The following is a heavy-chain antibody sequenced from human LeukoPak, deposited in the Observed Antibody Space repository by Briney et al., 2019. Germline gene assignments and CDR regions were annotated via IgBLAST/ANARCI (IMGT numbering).Heavy chain of an antibody. CDR3: AKGVVPAAKGGWFDP. CDR1: GFTFSSYG. J-gene: IGHJ5*02. D-gene: IGHD2-2*01. CDR2: ISYDGSNK. V-gene: IGHV3-30*18. Sequence: PGRSLRLSCAASGFTFSSYGMHWVRQAPGKGLERVAVISYDGSNKYYADSVKGRFTISRDNSKNTLYLQMNSLRAEDTAVYYCAKGVVPAAKGGWFDPWGQGTLVTVSS.